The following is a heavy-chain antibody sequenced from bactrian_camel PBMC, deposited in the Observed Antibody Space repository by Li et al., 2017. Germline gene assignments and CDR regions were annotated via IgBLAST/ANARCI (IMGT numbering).Heavy chain of an antibody. V-gene: IGHV3S9*01. CDR1: GFTANRCG. J-gene: IGHJ4*01. D-gene: IGHD1*01. Sequence: HVQLVESGGASVQQGGSLRLSCSAPGFTANRCGMIWYRQVAGKEREWVAGLNTDSGTHYHASVKGRFAISADRAEDTVYLQMTDLKPEDTAMYYCSNGLDRDRWRTPGPGTQVTVS. CDR2: LNTDSGT.